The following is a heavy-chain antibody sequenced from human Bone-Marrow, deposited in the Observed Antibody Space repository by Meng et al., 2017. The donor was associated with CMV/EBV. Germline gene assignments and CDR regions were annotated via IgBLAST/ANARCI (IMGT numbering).Heavy chain of an antibody. CDR3: AKSGSFVVVPAASFDY. Sequence: GESLKISCAASEFTVSSNYMSWVRQAPGKGLEWVSVIYSGGSTYYADSVKGRFTISRDNSKNTLYLQMNSLRAEDTAVYYCAKSGSFVVVPAASFDYWGQGTLVTVSS. D-gene: IGHD2-2*01. CDR2: IYSGGST. J-gene: IGHJ4*02. CDR1: EFTVSSNY. V-gene: IGHV3-53*05.